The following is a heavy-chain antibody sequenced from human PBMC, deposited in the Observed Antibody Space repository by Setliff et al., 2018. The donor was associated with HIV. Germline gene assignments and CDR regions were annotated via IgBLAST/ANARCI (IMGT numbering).Heavy chain of an antibody. CDR3: ARERFWSGYYNAKLGYNWFDP. CDR2: INTDGSDT. J-gene: IGHJ5*02. CDR1: GFTFGNYW. Sequence: PGESLKISCAASGFTFGNYWMHWVRQAPGKGPVDISHINTDGSDTNYAASVKGRFTISRDNAKNTLYLQMDSLRAEDTAVYYCARERFWSGYYNAKLGYNWFDPWGQGTLVTVSS. V-gene: IGHV3-74*01. D-gene: IGHD3-3*01.